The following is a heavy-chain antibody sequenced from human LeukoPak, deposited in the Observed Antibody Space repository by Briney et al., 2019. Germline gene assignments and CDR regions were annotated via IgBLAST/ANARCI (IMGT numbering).Heavy chain of an antibody. D-gene: IGHD3-10*01. CDR1: GGSISTSNYY. V-gene: IGHV4-39*01. Sequence: PSETLSLTCTVSGGSISTSNYYWIWIRQPPGKGLEWIGSISYSGSTFYNPSLKSRVTISVDTSQNQFSLKLSSVTAADTAVYYCARISAFSYGSGRWRGIDYWGQGTLVTVSS. J-gene: IGHJ4*02. CDR2: ISYSGST. CDR3: ARISAFSYGSGRWRGIDY.